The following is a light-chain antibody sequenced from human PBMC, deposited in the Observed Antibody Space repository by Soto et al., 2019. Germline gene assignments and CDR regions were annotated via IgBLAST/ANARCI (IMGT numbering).Light chain of an antibody. J-gene: IGKJ2*01. V-gene: IGKV3-15*01. CDR1: QSISSE. CDR3: QQCHNWYLP. CDR2: CAS. Sequence: EIVMTQSRSTLSVSPGESATLSCRSSQSISSELAWYQQKPGQPPRLLIYCASTRATGVPARFNGSGSGSDFTLSISGLQSEDFAVYYCQQCHNWYLPFGQGTKLE.